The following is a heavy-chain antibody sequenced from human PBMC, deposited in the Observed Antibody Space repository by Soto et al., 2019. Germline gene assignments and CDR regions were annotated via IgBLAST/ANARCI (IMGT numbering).Heavy chain of an antibody. D-gene: IGHD3-22*01. CDR2: IYYSGST. CDR1: GGSISSSSYY. CDR3: ARSPKGYYDSSGVEY. J-gene: IGHJ4*02. V-gene: IGHV4-39*01. Sequence: SETLSLTCTVSGGSISSSSYYWGWIRQPPGKGLEWIGSIYYSGSTYYNPSLKSRVTISVDTSKNQFSLKLSSVTAADTAVYYCARSPKGYYDSSGVEYWGQGTLVTVSS.